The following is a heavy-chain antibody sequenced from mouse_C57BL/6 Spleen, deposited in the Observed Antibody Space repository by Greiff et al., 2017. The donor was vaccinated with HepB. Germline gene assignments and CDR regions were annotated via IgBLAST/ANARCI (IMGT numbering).Heavy chain of an antibody. V-gene: IGHV1-54*01. CDR3: ARRTYDGYPY. CDR1: GYAFTNYL. Sequence: QVQLQQSGAELVRPGPSVKVSCKASGYAFTNYLIEWVKQRPGQGLEWIGVINPGSGGTNYNEKFKGKATLTADKSSSTAYMQLSSLTSEDSAVYFCARRTYDGYPYWGQGTTLTVSS. J-gene: IGHJ2*01. D-gene: IGHD2-3*01. CDR2: INPGSGGT.